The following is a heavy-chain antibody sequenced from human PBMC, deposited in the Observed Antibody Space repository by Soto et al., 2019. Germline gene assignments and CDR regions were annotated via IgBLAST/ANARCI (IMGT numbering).Heavy chain of an antibody. Sequence: PSETLSLTCAVYGGSFSGYYWSWIRQPPGKGLEWIGEINHSGSTNYNPSLKSRVTISVDTSKNQFSLKLSSVTAADTAVYYCARGTEFESFGDWGQGTLVTVS. CDR3: ARGTEFESFGD. J-gene: IGHJ4*02. CDR1: GGSFSGYY. V-gene: IGHV4-34*01. CDR2: INHSGST. D-gene: IGHD3-9*01.